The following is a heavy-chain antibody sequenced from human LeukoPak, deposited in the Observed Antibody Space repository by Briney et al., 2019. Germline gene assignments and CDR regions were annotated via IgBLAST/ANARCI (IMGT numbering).Heavy chain of an antibody. J-gene: IGHJ4*02. D-gene: IGHD3-9*01. CDR2: IYPRDSDT. CDR3: ARHTFTGTDY. CDR1: GYSFTNYW. Sequence: GESLKISCKGSGYSFTNYWIGWVRQMPGKGLEWMGIIYPRDSDTKYSPSFQGQVTISADKSINTAYLQWSSLKPSDTAIYYCARHTFTGTDYWGQGTLVTVSS. V-gene: IGHV5-51*01.